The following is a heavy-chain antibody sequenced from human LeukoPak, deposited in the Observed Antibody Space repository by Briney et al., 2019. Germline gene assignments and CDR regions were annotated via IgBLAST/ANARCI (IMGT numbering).Heavy chain of an antibody. V-gene: IGHV3-21*01. Sequence: GGSLRLSCAASGFTFSSYSMNWVRQAPGKGLEWVSSISSSSSYIYYADSVKSRFTISRDNAKNSLYLQMNSLRAEDTAVYYCARDLSIAVAGNDYWGQGTLVTVSS. D-gene: IGHD6-19*01. CDR2: ISSSSSYI. J-gene: IGHJ4*02. CDR1: GFTFSSYS. CDR3: ARDLSIAVAGNDY.